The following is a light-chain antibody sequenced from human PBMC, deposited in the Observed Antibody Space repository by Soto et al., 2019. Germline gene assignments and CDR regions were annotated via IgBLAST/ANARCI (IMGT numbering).Light chain of an antibody. CDR1: QNVGRY. J-gene: IGKJ1*01. V-gene: IGKV3-11*01. Sequence: EIVLTQSPATLSLSPGERATLSCRASQNVGRYLAWYQQKPGQAPRLLIYDASNRATGIPARFSGSGSGTDFTLTINSLEPEDFAIYYCQQRGNWPWTFGQGARVEIK. CDR2: DAS. CDR3: QQRGNWPWT.